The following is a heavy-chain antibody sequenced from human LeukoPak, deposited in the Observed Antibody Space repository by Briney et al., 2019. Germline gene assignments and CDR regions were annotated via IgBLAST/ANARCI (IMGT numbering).Heavy chain of an antibody. J-gene: IGHJ4*02. CDR2: IYHSGST. CDR1: GGSISSYY. CDR3: ARAGGNGYDPHRYFDY. V-gene: IGHV4-59*12. D-gene: IGHD5-12*01. Sequence: KASETLSLTCTVSGGSISSYYWSWIRQPPGKGMEWIGYIYHSGSTYYNPSLKSRVTISVDRSKNQFSLKLSSVTAADTAVYYCARAGGNGYDPHRYFDYWGQGTLVTVSS.